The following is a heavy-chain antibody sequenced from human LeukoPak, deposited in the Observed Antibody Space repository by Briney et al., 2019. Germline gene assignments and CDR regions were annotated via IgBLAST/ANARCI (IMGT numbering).Heavy chain of an antibody. D-gene: IGHD6-19*01. V-gene: IGHV1-24*01. CDR3: ATGPKAVAARANAFDI. CDR1: GYTLTELS. J-gene: IGHJ3*02. CDR2: FHPEDGET. Sequence: ASVRVSCTVSGYTLTELSMHSVRQAPGKGREWRGGFHPEDGETIYAQKFQGRVTMTEETSTDTAYMELSSLRCEDTAVYYCATGPKAVAARANAFDIWGQGTMVTVSS.